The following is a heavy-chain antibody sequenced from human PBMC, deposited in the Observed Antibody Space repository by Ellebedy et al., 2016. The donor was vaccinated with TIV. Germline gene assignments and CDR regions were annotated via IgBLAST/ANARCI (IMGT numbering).Heavy chain of an antibody. J-gene: IGHJ4*02. D-gene: IGHD4-17*01. CDR3: ARAGTTVTTPIDY. CDR1: GYTFTSYD. V-gene: IGHV1-8*01. Sequence: ASVKVSCKASGYTFTSYDINWVRQATGQGLEWMGWMNPNSGNTGYAQKFQGRVTMTRDTSTSTVYMELSNLRSEDTALYYCARAGTTVTTPIDYWGQGTLVTVSS. CDR2: MNPNSGNT.